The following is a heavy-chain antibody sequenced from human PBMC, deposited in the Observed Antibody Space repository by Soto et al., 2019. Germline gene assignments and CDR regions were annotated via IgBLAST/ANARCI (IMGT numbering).Heavy chain of an antibody. J-gene: IGHJ6*02. Sequence: SVKISCKASGGTFSSYAISWVRQAPGQGLEWMGGIIPIFGTANYAQKFQGGVTITADESTSTAYMELSSLRSEDTAVYYCARDRRGGYYYYYGMDVWGQGTTVTVSS. V-gene: IGHV1-69*13. CDR2: IIPIFGTA. CDR1: GGTFSSYA. D-gene: IGHD3-16*01. CDR3: ARDRRGGYYYYYGMDV.